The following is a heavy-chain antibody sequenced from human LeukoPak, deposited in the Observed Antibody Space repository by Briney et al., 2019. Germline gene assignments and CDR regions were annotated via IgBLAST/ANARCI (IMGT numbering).Heavy chain of an antibody. V-gene: IGHV1-46*01. J-gene: IGHJ4*02. CDR1: GYTFTSYY. Sequence: GASVKVSCKASGYTFTSYYMHWVRQAPGQGLEWMGIINPSGGSTSYAQKFQGRVTMTRDTSTSTVYMELSSLRSEDTAVYYCARSSRGGSSWYVSRGGVYFDYWGQGTLVTVSS. CDR3: ARSSRGGSSWYVSRGGVYFDY. D-gene: IGHD6-13*01. CDR2: INPSGGST.